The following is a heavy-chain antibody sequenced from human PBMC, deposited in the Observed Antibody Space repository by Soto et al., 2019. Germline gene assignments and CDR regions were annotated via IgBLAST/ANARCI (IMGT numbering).Heavy chain of an antibody. V-gene: IGHV4-30-4*01. CDR1: GGSISSGDYY. CDR3: ARVTKYSNYVGY. J-gene: IGHJ4*02. Sequence: SETLSLTCTVSGGSISSGDYYWSWIRQPPGKGLEWIGYIYYSGSTYYNPSLKSRVTISVDTSKNQFSLKLSSVTAADTAVYYCARVTKYSNYVGYWGQGTLVTVSS. CDR2: IYYSGST. D-gene: IGHD4-4*01.